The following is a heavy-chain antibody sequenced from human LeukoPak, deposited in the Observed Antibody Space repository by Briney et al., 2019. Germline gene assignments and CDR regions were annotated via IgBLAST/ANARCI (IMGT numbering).Heavy chain of an antibody. Sequence: GRSLRLSCAASGFTFSSYGMHWVRQAPGKGLEWVAVIWYDGSNKYYADSVKGRFTISRDNSKNTPYLQMNSLRAEDTAVYYCSQQVGARDDAFDIWGQGTMVTVSS. V-gene: IGHV3-33*01. J-gene: IGHJ3*02. CDR2: IWYDGSNK. D-gene: IGHD1-26*01. CDR1: GFTFSSYG. CDR3: SQQVGARDDAFDI.